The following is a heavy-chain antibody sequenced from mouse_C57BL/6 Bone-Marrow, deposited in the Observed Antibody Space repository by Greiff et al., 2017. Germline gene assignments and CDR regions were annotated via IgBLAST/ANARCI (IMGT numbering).Heavy chain of an antibody. CDR3: ARPFFAY. Sequence: QVQLQQSGPELVKPGASVKISCPASGYAFSSSWMNWVKQRPGKGLEWIGRIYPGDGDTNYNGNFKGKATLTADNSTSTAYMQLSSLTSEDSAVCFCARPFFAYWGQGTLVTVSA. V-gene: IGHV1-82*01. CDR2: IYPGDGDT. J-gene: IGHJ3*01. CDR1: GYAFSSSW.